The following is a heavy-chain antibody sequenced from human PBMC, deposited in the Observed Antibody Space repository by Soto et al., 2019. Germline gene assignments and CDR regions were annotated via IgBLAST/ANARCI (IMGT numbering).Heavy chain of an antibody. CDR1: GGTFSSYA. CDR2: IIPIFGTA. Sequence: ASVKVSCKASGGTFSSYAISWVRQAPGQGLEWMGGIIPIFGTANYSQKFQGRVTITADESTSTAYMELNSLRSEDTAVYYCARDTSRGYSGYDFWGDYYYYYGMDVWGQGTTVTVSS. D-gene: IGHD5-12*01. V-gene: IGHV1-69*13. CDR3: ARDTSRGYSGYDFWGDYYYYYGMDV. J-gene: IGHJ6*02.